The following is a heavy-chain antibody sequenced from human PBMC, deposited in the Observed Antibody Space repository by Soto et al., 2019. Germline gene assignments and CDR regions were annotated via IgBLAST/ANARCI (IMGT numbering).Heavy chain of an antibody. J-gene: IGHJ5*02. Sequence: SETLSLTCTVSGASISGGTYYWTWIRQAPGKGLEWVGHIYYTGRTNYNPALNDRVTISVDTSKNHFSLQLTSVAAADTAVYYCARGAGFSYASTWFDIWGQGTLVTVSS. CDR2: IYYTGRT. CDR1: GASISGGTYY. CDR3: ARGAGFSYASTWFDI. D-gene: IGHD5-18*01. V-gene: IGHV4-61*03.